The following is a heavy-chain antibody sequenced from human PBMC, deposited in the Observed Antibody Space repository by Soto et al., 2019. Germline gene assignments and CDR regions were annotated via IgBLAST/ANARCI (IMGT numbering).Heavy chain of an antibody. CDR3: ARYGRRGDYDY. J-gene: IGHJ4*02. CDR2: IIANNGTA. D-gene: IGHD4-17*01. CDR1: GGTFSSYA. Sequence: GASVKVSCKASGGTFSSYAISWVRQAPGQGLEWMGGIIANNGTANYAQKLQGRVTMTTDESTSTAYMELRSLRSDDTAVYYCARYGRRGDYDYWGQGTLVTVSS. V-gene: IGHV1-69*05.